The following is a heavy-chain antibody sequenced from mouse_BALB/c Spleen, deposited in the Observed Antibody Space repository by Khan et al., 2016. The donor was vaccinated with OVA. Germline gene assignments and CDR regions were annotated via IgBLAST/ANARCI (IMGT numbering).Heavy chain of an antibody. CDR1: GYTFTDYA. D-gene: IGHD1-1*01. J-gene: IGHJ2*01. Sequence: QVQLQQSGPELVRPGVSVKISCKGSGYTFTDYAMYWVKQRHAKSLEWIGLISTYSGNTNYNQKFKGKATMTVDKSSSTAYMELARLTSEDSAIYSSARPAYYCSYDYWGQGTTLTVSS. CDR2: ISTYSGNT. CDR3: ARPAYYCSYDY. V-gene: IGHV1S137*01.